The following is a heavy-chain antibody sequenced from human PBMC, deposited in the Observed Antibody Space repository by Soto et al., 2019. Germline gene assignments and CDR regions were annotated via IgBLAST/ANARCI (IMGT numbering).Heavy chain of an antibody. CDR2: ISGSGGST. Sequence: GGSLRLSCAASGFTFSSYAMSWVRQAPGKGLEWVSAISGSGGSTYYADSVKGRFTISRDNSKNTLYLQMNSLRAEDTAVYYCAKEDIVVVVAATRLNYFDYWGQGTLVTVSS. D-gene: IGHD2-15*01. CDR1: GFTFSSYA. J-gene: IGHJ4*02. V-gene: IGHV3-23*01. CDR3: AKEDIVVVVAATRLNYFDY.